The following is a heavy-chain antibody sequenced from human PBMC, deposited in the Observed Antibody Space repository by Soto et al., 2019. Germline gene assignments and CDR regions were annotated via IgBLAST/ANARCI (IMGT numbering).Heavy chain of an antibody. J-gene: IGHJ4*02. CDR1: GYTFTGYY. V-gene: IGHV1-2*02. Sequence: ASVKVSCKASGYTFTGYYMHWVRQAPGQGLEWMGWINPNTGGTNSAQRFQGRVTMTRDTSISTAYMELSRLRSDDTAVYYCARSLTTLTTLLDCWGQGTLVTVPS. CDR3: ARSLTTLTTLLDC. CDR2: INPNTGGT. D-gene: IGHD4-17*01.